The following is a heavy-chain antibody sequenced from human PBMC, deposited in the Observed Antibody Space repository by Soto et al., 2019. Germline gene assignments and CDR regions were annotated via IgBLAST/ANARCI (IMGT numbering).Heavy chain of an antibody. J-gene: IGHJ5*02. V-gene: IGHV1-8*01. CDR3: ARYIYGQGFKA. D-gene: IGHD3-3*02. CDR1: GDTFTNFD. Sequence: QVQLVQPGAEVRKPGASVKVSCKASGDTFTNFDFNWVRQAIGQGLEWIGRMRANSGDTGHAQKFQGRVSMTRDTSMSTAYMELSSLRAEDTAVYYCARYIYGQGFKAWGQGTLVFVSS. CDR2: MRANSGDT.